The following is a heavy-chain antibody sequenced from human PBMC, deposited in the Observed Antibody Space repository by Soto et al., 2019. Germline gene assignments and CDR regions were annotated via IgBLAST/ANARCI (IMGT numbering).Heavy chain of an antibody. J-gene: IGHJ5*02. CDR3: ARGAVPGWFDP. V-gene: IGHV4-31*03. CDR2: IYHSGST. CDR1: GGSISSGGYY. Sequence: QVQLQESGPGLVKPSQTLSLTCTVSGGSISSGGYYWSWIRQHPGKGLEWIGYIYHSGSTYYNPSLKSRVTISVDTSKKQFSLKLSSVTAADTDVYYCARGAVPGWFDPWGQGTLVTVSS.